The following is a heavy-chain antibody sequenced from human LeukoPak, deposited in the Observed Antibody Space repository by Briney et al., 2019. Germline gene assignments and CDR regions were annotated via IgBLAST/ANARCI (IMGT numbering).Heavy chain of an antibody. D-gene: IGHD3-22*01. V-gene: IGHV3-23*01. CDR1: GFTFSSYA. Sequence: GGSLRLSCAASGFTFSSYAMSWVRQAPGKGLEWVSAISGSGGSTYYADSVKGRFTISRDNSKNTLYLQMNSLRAEDTAVYYCAKDPFYYDSSGYYWGNYFDYWGQGTLVTVSS. J-gene: IGHJ4*02. CDR2: ISGSGGST. CDR3: AKDPFYYDSSGYYWGNYFDY.